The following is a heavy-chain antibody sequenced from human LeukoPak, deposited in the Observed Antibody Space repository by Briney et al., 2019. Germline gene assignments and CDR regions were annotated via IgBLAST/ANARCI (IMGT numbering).Heavy chain of an antibody. D-gene: IGHD3-22*01. Sequence: GGSLRLSCAASGFTFSSYAMSWVRQAPGKGLEWVSYISSSSSTIYYADSVKGRFTISRDNAKNSLYLQMNSLRDEDTAVYYCARETIVPFDYWGQGILVTVSS. CDR3: ARETIVPFDY. CDR2: ISSSSSTI. J-gene: IGHJ4*02. V-gene: IGHV3-48*02. CDR1: GFTFSSYA.